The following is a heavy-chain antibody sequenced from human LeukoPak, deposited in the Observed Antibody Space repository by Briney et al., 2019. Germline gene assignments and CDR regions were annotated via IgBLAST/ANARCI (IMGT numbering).Heavy chain of an antibody. CDR3: ARRGGMITFGGVIVPYYFDY. J-gene: IGHJ4*01. CDR2: IFYSGST. V-gene: IGHV4-59*08. CDR1: GGSVSNYY. Sequence: SSETLSLTCTVSGGSVSNYYWSWIRQPPGKGLEWIGDIFYSGSTNYNPSLKSRVTISIDTSKNQFSLKLSSVTAADTAVYYCARRGGMITFGGVIVPYYFDYWGQGTLVTVSS. D-gene: IGHD3-16*02.